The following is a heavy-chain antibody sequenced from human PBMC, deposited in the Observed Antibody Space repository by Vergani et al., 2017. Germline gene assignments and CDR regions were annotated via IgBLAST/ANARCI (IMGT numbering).Heavy chain of an antibody. Sequence: QVQLVQSGAEVKKPGSSVKVSCKASGGTFSNYAISWVRQAPGQGLEWMGGSIPMFGTANYAQKFQGRVTITADESTSTAYMELSSLRSEDTAVFYCARGKYQLLFVMSYYYSYMDVWGKGTTVTVSS. D-gene: IGHD2-2*01. J-gene: IGHJ6*03. CDR3: ARGKYQLLFVMSYYYSYMDV. CDR1: GGTFSNYA. V-gene: IGHV1-69*01. CDR2: SIPMFGTA.